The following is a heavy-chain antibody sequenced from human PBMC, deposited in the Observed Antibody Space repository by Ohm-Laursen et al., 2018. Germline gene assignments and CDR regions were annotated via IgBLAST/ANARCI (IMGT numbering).Heavy chain of an antibody. D-gene: IGHD4-17*01. CDR1: GYTFSDFY. Sequence: ASVKVSCKVSGYTFSDFYIHWFRQAPIEGLEWMGWIDPHFGGTNYAPKFQGRVTMTRDTSISTAYMELSRLRSDDTAVYYCARDPRDGDYPQRAFGIWGQGTMVTVSS. CDR3: ARDPRDGDYPQRAFGI. V-gene: IGHV1-2*02. J-gene: IGHJ3*02. CDR2: IDPHFGGT.